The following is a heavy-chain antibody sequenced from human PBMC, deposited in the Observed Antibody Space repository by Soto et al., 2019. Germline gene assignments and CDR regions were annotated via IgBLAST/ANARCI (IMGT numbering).Heavy chain of an antibody. V-gene: IGHV4-31*03. CDR1: GGSISSGGYY. Sequence: QVQLQESGPGLVKPSQTLSLTCTVSGGSISSGGYYWSWIRQHPGKGLEWIGYIYYSGSTYYNPSLKSRVTISVDTSKNQFSLKLSSVTAADTALYYCARGWIVGATIDYWGQGTLVTVSS. CDR3: ARGWIVGATIDY. CDR2: IYYSGST. J-gene: IGHJ4*02. D-gene: IGHD1-26*01.